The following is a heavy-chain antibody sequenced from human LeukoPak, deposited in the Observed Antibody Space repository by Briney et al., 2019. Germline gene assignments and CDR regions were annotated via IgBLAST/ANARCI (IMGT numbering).Heavy chain of an antibody. CDR1: GYTLTELS. J-gene: IGHJ4*01. Sequence: ASEKVSCKVSGYTLTELSIHWVRQAPGKGLEWMGGVDHEDGETIYAQKFQGRVTMTEDTSTDIAYMELSSLRSEDTAVYYCATVLLRVRGSYYFDFWGQGTLVTVSS. D-gene: IGHD3-10*01. CDR2: VDHEDGET. CDR3: ATVLLRVRGSYYFDF. V-gene: IGHV1-24*01.